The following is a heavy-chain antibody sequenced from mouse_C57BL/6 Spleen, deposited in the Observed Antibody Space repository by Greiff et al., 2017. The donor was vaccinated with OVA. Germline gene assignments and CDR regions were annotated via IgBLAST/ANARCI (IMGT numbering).Heavy chain of an antibody. V-gene: IGHV1-7*01. J-gene: IGHJ4*01. CDR2: INPSSGYT. CDR3: ARVLRSPYAMDY. Sequence: VQRVESGAELAKPGASVKLSCKASGYTFTSYWMHWVKQRPGQGLEWIGYINPSSGYTKYNQKFKDKATLTADKSSSTAYMQLSSLTYEDSAVYYCARVLRSPYAMDYWGQGTSVTVSS. D-gene: IGHD1-1*01. CDR1: GYTFTSYW.